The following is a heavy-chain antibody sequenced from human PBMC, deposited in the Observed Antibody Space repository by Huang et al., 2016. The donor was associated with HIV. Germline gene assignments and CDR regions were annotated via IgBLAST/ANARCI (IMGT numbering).Heavy chain of an antibody. Sequence: QLQLQESGPGLVKPSETLSLTCTVSGGSISTSGYYWGWIRQPPGKGLEGIGSIFYSGSTSHNPSLKSRVTISVDTSKSQFSLKLSSVTAADTAVYYCARQDTSGWYADPYYFDYWGQGTLVTVSS. CDR1: GGSISTSGYY. CDR3: ARQDTSGWYADPYYFDY. J-gene: IGHJ4*02. V-gene: IGHV4-39*01. CDR2: IFYSGST. D-gene: IGHD6-19*01.